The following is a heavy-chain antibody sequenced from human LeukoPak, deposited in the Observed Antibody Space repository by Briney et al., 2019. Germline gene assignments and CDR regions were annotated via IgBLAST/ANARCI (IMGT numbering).Heavy chain of an antibody. CDR3: ARGGSSWDCDY. CDR2: ISSSSSYI. CDR1: GFPFSSYS. J-gene: IGHJ4*02. D-gene: IGHD6-13*01. V-gene: IGHV3-21*01. Sequence: GGSLRLSFAASGFPFSSYSMNWVRPAPGKGLGWVSSISSSSSYIYYADSVKGRFTISRDNAENSLYLQMNSLRAEDTAVYYCARGGSSWDCDYWGQGTLVTVSS.